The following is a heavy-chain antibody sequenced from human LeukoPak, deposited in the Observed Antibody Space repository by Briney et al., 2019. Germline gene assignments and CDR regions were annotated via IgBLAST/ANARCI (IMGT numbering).Heavy chain of an antibody. V-gene: IGHV3-48*01. D-gene: IGHD2-2*01. Sequence: GGSLRLSCAASGFSFSKYNMNWVRHAPGKGLEWVSYISSSSTIYYADSVKGRFTISRDNAKDSLYLQMNSLRAEDTAVYYCARHCSSTSCCDFWGQGTLVTVSP. J-gene: IGHJ4*02. CDR2: ISSSSTI. CDR1: GFSFSKYN. CDR3: ARHCSSTSCCDF.